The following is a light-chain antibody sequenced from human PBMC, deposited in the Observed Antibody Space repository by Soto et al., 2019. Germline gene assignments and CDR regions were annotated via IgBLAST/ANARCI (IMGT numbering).Light chain of an antibody. J-gene: IGKJ4*01. CDR3: QQSYSTLLT. Sequence: DIQMTQSPSTLSASVGDRVIITCRASESISNWLAWYQQKPGKAPNLLIYDASSLQSGVPSRFSGSGSGTDFTLTISSLQPEDFATYYCQQSYSTLLTFGGGTKVDIK. CDR1: ESISNW. V-gene: IGKV1-39*01. CDR2: DAS.